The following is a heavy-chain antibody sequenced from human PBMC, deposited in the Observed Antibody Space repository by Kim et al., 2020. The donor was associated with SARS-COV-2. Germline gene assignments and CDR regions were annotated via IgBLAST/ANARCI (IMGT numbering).Heavy chain of an antibody. CDR3: ARDVVEAVAGTIDY. Sequence: GGSLRLSCAASGFTFSSYAMHWVRQAPGKGLEWVAVISYDGSNKYYADSVKGRFTISRDNSKNTLYLQMNSLRAEDTAVYYCARDVVEAVAGTIDYWGQGTLVTVSS. CDR2: ISYDGSNK. V-gene: IGHV3-30-3*01. CDR1: GFTFSSYA. J-gene: IGHJ4*02. D-gene: IGHD6-19*01.